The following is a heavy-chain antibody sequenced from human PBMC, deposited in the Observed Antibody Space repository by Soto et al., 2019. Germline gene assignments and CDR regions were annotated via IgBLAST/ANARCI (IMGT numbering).Heavy chain of an antibody. D-gene: IGHD3-3*01. Sequence: GGSLRLSCAASGFTFSSYGMSWVRQAPGKGLEWVSALSASGDTTYYADSVKGRFTISRDNSRNTLYLQMNSLRAEDTAVYYCAKVSIFGVVISSYFDYWGQGTLVTVSS. V-gene: IGHV3-23*01. CDR3: AKVSIFGVVISSYFDY. CDR2: LSASGDTT. J-gene: IGHJ4*02. CDR1: GFTFSSYG.